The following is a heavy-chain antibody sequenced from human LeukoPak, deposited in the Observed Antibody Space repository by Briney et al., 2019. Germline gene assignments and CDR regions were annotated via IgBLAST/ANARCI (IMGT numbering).Heavy chain of an antibody. D-gene: IGHD2-2*02. CDR2: ISISGTKT. J-gene: IGHJ4*02. CDR1: EFDFSTHA. Sequence: GGSLRLSCAASEFDFSTHAMTWVRQAPGKGLEWVSAISISGTKTYYADSVKGRFTISRDNSKNTLYLQMYSLRAEDTAVYYCAKGGYCGATNCYIAYWGQGTLVTVSS. V-gene: IGHV3-23*01. CDR3: AKGGYCGATNCYIAY.